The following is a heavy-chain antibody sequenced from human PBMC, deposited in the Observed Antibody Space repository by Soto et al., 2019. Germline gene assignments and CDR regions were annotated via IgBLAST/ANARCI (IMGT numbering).Heavy chain of an antibody. Sequence: QLQLQESGPGLVKPLETLSLSCSVSGDSMSTNTYWGWIRQPPGKGLEWIANIYYSGSTFYNPSLKSRVTISAYTSKNQFSLKLSSVTAADTALYYCVRHFRHHFDSWGQGTQVTVSS. CDR2: IYYSGST. CDR3: VRHFRHHFDS. V-gene: IGHV4-39*01. J-gene: IGHJ4*02. CDR1: GDSMSTNTY.